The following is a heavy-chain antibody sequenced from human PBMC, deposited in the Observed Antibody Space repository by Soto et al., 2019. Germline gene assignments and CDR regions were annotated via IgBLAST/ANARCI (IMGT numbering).Heavy chain of an antibody. D-gene: IGHD4-17*01. CDR1: GFTFNIYA. CDR2: ISFDGTKK. Sequence: GGALRLSCSASGFTFNIYALHWVRQAPGKGLEWVAVISFDGTKKYYSDSVKGRFTISRDNLKNTLYLQMNNLRVEDAALYFCAREDDYGYRYINYGLDVWGQGTTVTVSS. V-gene: IGHV3-30-3*01. J-gene: IGHJ6*02. CDR3: AREDDYGYRYINYGLDV.